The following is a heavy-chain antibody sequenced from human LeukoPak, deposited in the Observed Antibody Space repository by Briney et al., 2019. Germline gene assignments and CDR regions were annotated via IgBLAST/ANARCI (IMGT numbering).Heavy chain of an antibody. CDR1: GFTFSSYS. V-gene: IGHV3-48*04. CDR2: ISSSSTI. CDR3: ARDWVAVAAWDY. D-gene: IGHD6-19*01. J-gene: IGHJ4*02. Sequence: GGSLRLSCAASGFTFSSYSMNWVRQAPGKGLEWVSYISSSSTIYYADSVKGRFTISRDNVKNSLYLQMNSLRAEDTAVYYCARDWVAVAAWDYWGQGTLVTVSS.